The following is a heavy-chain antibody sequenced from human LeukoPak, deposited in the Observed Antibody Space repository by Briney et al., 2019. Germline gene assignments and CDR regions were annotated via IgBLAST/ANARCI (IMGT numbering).Heavy chain of an antibody. Sequence: PSQTLSLTCTVSGGSISSGGYYWSWIRQHPGEGLEWIGYIYYSGSTYYNPSLKSRVTISVDTSKNQFSLKLSSVTAADTAVYYCARSRYDSSGYDFDYWGQGTLVTVSS. CDR1: GGSISSGGYY. V-gene: IGHV4-31*03. D-gene: IGHD3-22*01. J-gene: IGHJ4*02. CDR3: ARSRYDSSGYDFDY. CDR2: IYYSGST.